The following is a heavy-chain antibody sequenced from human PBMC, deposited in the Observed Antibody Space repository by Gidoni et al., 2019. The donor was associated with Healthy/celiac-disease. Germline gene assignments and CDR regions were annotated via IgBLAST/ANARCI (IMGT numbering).Heavy chain of an antibody. CDR2: ISSSSSYI. D-gene: IGHD1-1*01. J-gene: IGHJ4*02. Sequence: EVPLVESGGGLVKPGGSLRLSCAASGLPFSSYSMNWVRQAPGKGLEWVSTISSSSSYIDYADSVKGLFTVSRNNAKNSLYLQMNSLRAEDTAVYYCARLGQEMATTTGCDYWGQGTLVTVSS. CDR3: ARLGQEMATTTGCDY. V-gene: IGHV3-21*01. CDR1: GLPFSSYS.